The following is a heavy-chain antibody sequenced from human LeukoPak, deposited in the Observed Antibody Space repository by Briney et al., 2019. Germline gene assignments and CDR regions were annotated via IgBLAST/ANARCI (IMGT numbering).Heavy chain of an antibody. D-gene: IGHD6-6*01. V-gene: IGHV4-59*01. CDR2: IYYSGST. J-gene: IGHJ4*02. Sequence: PSETLSLTCTVSGGSISSYYWSWIRQPPGKGLEWIGYIYYSGSTNYNPSLKSRVTISVDTSKNQFSLKLSSVTAADTAVYYCARGVESSSSAGLGYWGQGTLFTVSS. CDR1: GGSISSYY. CDR3: ARGVESSSSAGLGY.